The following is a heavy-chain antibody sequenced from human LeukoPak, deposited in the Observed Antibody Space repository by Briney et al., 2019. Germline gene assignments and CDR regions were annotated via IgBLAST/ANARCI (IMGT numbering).Heavy chain of an antibody. J-gene: IGHJ4*02. CDR1: GFTFSSYG. CDR2: ISYDGSNK. D-gene: IGHD6-13*01. CDR3: AKGGSRAFFDY. Sequence: PGGSLRLSCAASGFTFSSYGMHWVRQAPGKGLEWVAVISYDGSNKYYADSVKGRFTISRDNSKNTLYLQMNSLRAEDTAVYYCAKGGSRAFFDYWGQGTLVTVSS. V-gene: IGHV3-30*18.